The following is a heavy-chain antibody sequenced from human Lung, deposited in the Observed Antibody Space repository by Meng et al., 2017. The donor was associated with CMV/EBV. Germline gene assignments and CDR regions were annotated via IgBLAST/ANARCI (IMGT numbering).Heavy chain of an antibody. CDR3: ARDPGYCSSTSCSGFFDY. D-gene: IGHD2-2*01. J-gene: IGHJ4*02. Sequence: GESXKISCAASGFTFSSYWMSWVRQAPGKGPEWVANIKQDGSEKYYVDSVKGRFTISRDNAKNSLYLQMNSLRAEDTAVYYCARDPGYCSSTSCSGFFDYWGQGTLVTVSS. CDR2: IKQDGSEK. CDR1: GFTFSSYW. V-gene: IGHV3-7*01.